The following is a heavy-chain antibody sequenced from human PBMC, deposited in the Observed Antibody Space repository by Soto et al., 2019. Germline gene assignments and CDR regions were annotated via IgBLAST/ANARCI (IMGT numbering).Heavy chain of an antibody. CDR3: ARQGGPVSGYYYGMDV. J-gene: IGHJ6*02. D-gene: IGHD3-3*01. Sequence: SSETLSLTCAVYGGSFSGYYWSWIRQPPGKGLEWIGEINHSGSTNYNPSLKSRVTASVDTSKNQFSLRLTSVTAADTAVYYCARQGGPVSGYYYGMDVWGQGTTVTVSS. V-gene: IGHV4-34*01. CDR1: GGSFSGYY. CDR2: INHSGST.